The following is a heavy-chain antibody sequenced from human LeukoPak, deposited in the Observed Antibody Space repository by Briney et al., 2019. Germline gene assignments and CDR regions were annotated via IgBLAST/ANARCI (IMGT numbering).Heavy chain of an antibody. D-gene: IGHD6-6*01. CDR3: ARSPSPSIADDTMDV. V-gene: IGHV4-59*01. CDR1: GGSITTYY. J-gene: IGHJ6*04. CDR2: IYYSGRT. Sequence: SEILSLTCTVSGGSITTYYWSGSRQPPGKGLGGIGYIYYSGRTNYNPPLQSRVTISVDTSKNQLSLKLSSVTAADTAGYYCARSPSPSIADDTMDVWGKGTTVTVST.